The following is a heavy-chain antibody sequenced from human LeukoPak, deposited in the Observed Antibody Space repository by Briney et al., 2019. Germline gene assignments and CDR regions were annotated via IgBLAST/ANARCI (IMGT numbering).Heavy chain of an antibody. V-gene: IGHV3-53*01. CDR3: ARDRSSGWYVYDY. Sequence: SGGSLRLSCAASGFTVSSNYMSWVRQAPGKGLEWLAVIYSGSSAYYADSVKGRFTISRDNSKNTLYLQMNSLRAEDTAVYYCARDRSSGWYVYDYWGQGTLATVSS. CDR1: GFTVSSNY. J-gene: IGHJ4*02. CDR2: IYSGSSA. D-gene: IGHD6-19*01.